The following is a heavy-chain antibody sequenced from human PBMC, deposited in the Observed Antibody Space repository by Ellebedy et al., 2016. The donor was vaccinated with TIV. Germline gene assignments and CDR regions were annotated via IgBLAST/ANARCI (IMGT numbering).Heavy chain of an antibody. CDR3: SRENWTNDY. CDR1: EFTFSNFA. CDR2: IKEDGSEK. V-gene: IGHV3-7*01. D-gene: IGHD1/OR15-1a*01. J-gene: IGHJ4*02. Sequence: GESLKISCAASEFTFSNFAMNWVRQAPGRGLEWVANIKEDGSEKNYGDSVKGRFTISRDNAKNSLYLQMNSVRVEDTAVYYCSRENWTNDYWGQGSLVTVSS.